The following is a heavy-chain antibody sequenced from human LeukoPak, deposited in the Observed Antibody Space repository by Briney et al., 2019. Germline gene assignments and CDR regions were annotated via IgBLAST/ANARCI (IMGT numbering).Heavy chain of an antibody. V-gene: IGHV4-59*01. D-gene: IGHD3-22*01. Sequence: PSETLSLTCTVSGGSISYYYRSCFRQPPGKGLEWIGYIHYSGSTNYNPSLKSRVTISVDTSKNQFSLKLSSVTAVDTAVYYCVRGIYASSIIRYYYFDYWGQGTLVTVSS. J-gene: IGHJ4*02. CDR2: IHYSGST. CDR1: GGSISYYY. CDR3: VRGIYASSIIRYYYFDY.